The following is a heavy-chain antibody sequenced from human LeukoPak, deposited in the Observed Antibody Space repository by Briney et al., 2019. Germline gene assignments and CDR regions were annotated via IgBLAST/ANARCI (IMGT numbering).Heavy chain of an antibody. CDR1: GGTFSSYY. D-gene: IGHD3-10*01. J-gene: IGHJ5*02. Sequence: SESLSLTCTVPGGTFSSYYRSWIRQPAGKGLEWIGRIYTSGSTHFNPYLKSRVTMSVDTSKNQFSLKLSSVTAADTAVYYCARDGYYYGSGSYPFDPWGQGTLVTVSS. CDR2: IYTSGST. V-gene: IGHV4-4*07. CDR3: ARDGYYYGSGSYPFDP.